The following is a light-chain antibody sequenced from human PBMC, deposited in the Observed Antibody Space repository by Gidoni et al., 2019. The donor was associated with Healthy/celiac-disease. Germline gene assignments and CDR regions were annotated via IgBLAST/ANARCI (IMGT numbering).Light chain of an antibody. J-gene: IGKJ5*01. CDR3: QQYGSSLFT. Sequence: EIVLTQSPGTLSLSGGRATLPGRASHSVRSSYLAWYQQKPGQAPRLLIYGASSRATGIPHRFSGSGSGTDFTLTISRLEPEDFAVYYCQQYGSSLFTFGQGTRLEIK. CDR1: HSVRSSY. V-gene: IGKV3-20*01. CDR2: GAS.